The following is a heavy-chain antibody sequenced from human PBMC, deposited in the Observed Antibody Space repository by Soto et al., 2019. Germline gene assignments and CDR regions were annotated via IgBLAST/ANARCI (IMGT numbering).Heavy chain of an antibody. J-gene: IGHJ4*02. D-gene: IGHD3-22*01. Sequence: GGFLRLSCAASGFSFSSYSMNWVRQAPGKGLEWVSSISSSSSYIYYADTVKGRITISRDNAKNSLYLQMNRLRAEDTVLYYCAIRASYYDSSGYFDYWGQGTLVTVSS. CDR3: AIRASYYDSSGYFDY. CDR2: ISSSSSYI. CDR1: GFSFSSYS. V-gene: IGHV3-21*01.